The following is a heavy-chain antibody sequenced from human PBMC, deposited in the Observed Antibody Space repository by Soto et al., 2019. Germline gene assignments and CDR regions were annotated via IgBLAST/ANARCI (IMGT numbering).Heavy chain of an antibody. J-gene: IGHJ4*02. D-gene: IGHD1-26*01. Sequence: SETLSLTCTVSGGSINSNRYYWAWIRQPPGKGLEWIGYIYYSGSTNYNPSLKSRVTISVDTSKNQFSLKLSSVTAADTAVYYCARHGGEYYSGSYKAFDYWGQGTLVTVSS. V-gene: IGHV4-61*05. CDR1: GGSINSNRYY. CDR3: ARHGGEYYSGSYKAFDY. CDR2: IYYSGST.